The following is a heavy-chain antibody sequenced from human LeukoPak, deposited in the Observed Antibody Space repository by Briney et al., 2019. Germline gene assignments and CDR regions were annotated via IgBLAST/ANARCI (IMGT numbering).Heavy chain of an antibody. D-gene: IGHD6-13*01. CDR3: ARDGRSSSWYRGFDY. V-gene: IGHV4-39*07. CDR1: GGSISSSSYY. CDR2: INHSGST. Sequence: SETLSLTCTVSGGSISSSSYYWSWIRQPPGKGLEWIGEINHSGSTNYNPSLKSRVTISVDTSKNQFSLRLSSVTAADTAVYYCARDGRSSSWYRGFDYWGQGTLVTVSS. J-gene: IGHJ4*02.